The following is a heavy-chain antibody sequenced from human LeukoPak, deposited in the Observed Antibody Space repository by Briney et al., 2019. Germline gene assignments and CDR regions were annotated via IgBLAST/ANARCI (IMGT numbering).Heavy chain of an antibody. CDR3: AKAAYVGPDIDY. J-gene: IGHJ4*02. CDR2: ISYDRSNK. Sequence: GRSLRLSCAASGFTFSGYGMHWVRQAPGKGLEWVAVISYDRSNKYYADSVKGRFTISRDNSKNTLYLQMNSLRAEDTAVYYCAKAAYVGPDIDYWGQGTLVTASS. CDR1: GFTFSGYG. V-gene: IGHV3-30*18. D-gene: IGHD3-10*01.